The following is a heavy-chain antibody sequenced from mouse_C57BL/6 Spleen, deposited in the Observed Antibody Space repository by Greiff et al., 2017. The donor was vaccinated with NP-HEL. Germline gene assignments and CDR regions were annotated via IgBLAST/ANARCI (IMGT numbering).Heavy chain of an antibody. Sequence: QVQLQQPGAELVKPGASVKLSRKASGYTFTSYWMHWVKQRPGQGLEWIGMIHPNSGSTNYNEKFKSKATLTVDKSSSTAYMQLSSLTSEDSAVYYCARGRLAWYFDVWGTGTTVTVSS. CDR1: GYTFTSYW. CDR2: IHPNSGST. D-gene: IGHD4-1*01. J-gene: IGHJ1*03. V-gene: IGHV1-64*01. CDR3: ARGRLAWYFDV.